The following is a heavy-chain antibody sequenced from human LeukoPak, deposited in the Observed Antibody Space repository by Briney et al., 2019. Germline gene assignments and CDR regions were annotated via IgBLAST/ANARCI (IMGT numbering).Heavy chain of an antibody. V-gene: IGHV1-69*06. Sequence: SVKVSCKASGGTFITYAISSVRQSPGLWLEWMGGIIPLFYTENYAQKFQGRVTITSDKSTSTAYMELSSLRSEDTAVYYCARGLGYCSSTSCYDDYYFDYWGQGTLVTVSS. D-gene: IGHD2-2*01. CDR1: GGTFITYA. J-gene: IGHJ4*02. CDR3: ARGLGYCSSTSCYDDYYFDY. CDR2: IIPLFYTE.